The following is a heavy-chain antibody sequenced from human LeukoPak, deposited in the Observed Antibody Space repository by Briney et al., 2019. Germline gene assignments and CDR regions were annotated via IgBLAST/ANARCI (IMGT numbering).Heavy chain of an antibody. CDR3: ARVGESSSWYWGNTFDY. D-gene: IGHD6-13*01. J-gene: IGHJ4*02. V-gene: IGHV1-18*01. CDR2: ISAYNGNT. Sequence: ASVKVSCKASGYTFTSYGISWVRQAPGQGLEWMGWISAYNGNTNYAQKLQGRVTMTTDTSTSTAYMELRSLRSDDTAVYYCARVGESSSWYWGNTFDYWGQGTLVTVSS. CDR1: GYTFTSYG.